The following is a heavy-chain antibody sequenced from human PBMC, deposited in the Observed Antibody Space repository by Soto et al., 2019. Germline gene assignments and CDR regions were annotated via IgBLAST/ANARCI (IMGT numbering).Heavy chain of an antibody. D-gene: IGHD5-12*01. V-gene: IGHV3-49*03. CDR1: GFTFGDYA. CDR3: TRDSGYSGYAHFDY. Sequence: GGSLRLSCTASGFTFGDYAMSWFRQAPGKGLEWVGFIRSKAYGGTTEYAASVKGRFTISRDDSKSIAYLQMNSLKTEDTAVYYCTRDSGYSGYAHFDYWGQGTLVTVSS. CDR2: IRSKAYGGTT. J-gene: IGHJ4*02.